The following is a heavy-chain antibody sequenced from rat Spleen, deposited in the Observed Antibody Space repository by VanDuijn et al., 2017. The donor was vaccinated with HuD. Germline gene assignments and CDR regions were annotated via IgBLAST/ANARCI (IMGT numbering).Heavy chain of an antibody. D-gene: IGHD1-10*01. CDR2: INSEGTT. CDR3: ARDNNYNAY. J-gene: IGHJ2*01. Sequence: EVQLQESGPGLVKPSQSLSLTCSVTGYSITSSYRWNWIRKFQGNKLEWMGYINSEGTTNYNQSLKSRITITRDTSKNQFFLQLNSVTTEDAATYYCARDNNYNAYRGQEVMVTVSS. CDR1: GYSITSSYR. V-gene: IGHV3-3*01.